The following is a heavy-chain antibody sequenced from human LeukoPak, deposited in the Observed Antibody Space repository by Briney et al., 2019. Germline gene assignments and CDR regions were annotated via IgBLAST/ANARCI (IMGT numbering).Heavy chain of an antibody. D-gene: IGHD5-18*01. CDR3: ARLSTAMVRPNFDY. Sequence: SETLSLTCAVYGGSFSGYYWSWIRQPPGKGLEWIGEINHSGSTNYNPSLKSRVTISVDTSKNQFSLKLSSVTAADTAVYYCARLSTAMVRPNFDYWGQGTLVTVSS. J-gene: IGHJ4*02. V-gene: IGHV4-34*01. CDR2: INHSGST. CDR1: GGSFSGYY.